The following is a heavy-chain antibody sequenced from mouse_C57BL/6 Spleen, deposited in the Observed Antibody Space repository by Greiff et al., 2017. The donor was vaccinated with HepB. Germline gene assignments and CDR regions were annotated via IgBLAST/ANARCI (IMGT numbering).Heavy chain of an antibody. V-gene: IGHV1-80*01. J-gene: IGHJ3*01. CDR3: ARDWDAGGAWFAY. CDR1: GYAFSSYW. D-gene: IGHD4-1*01. CDR2: IYPGDGDT. Sequence: QVQLQQSGAELVKPGASVKISCKASGYAFSSYWMNWVKQRPGKGLEWIGQIYPGDGDTNYNGKFKGKATLTADKSSSTAYMQLSSLTSEDSAVYCCARDWDAGGAWFAYWGQGTLVTVSA.